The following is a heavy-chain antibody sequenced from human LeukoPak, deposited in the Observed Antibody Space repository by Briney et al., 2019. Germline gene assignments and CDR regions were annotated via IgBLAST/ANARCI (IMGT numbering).Heavy chain of an antibody. J-gene: IGHJ4*02. CDR1: GGIFRSYS. D-gene: IGHD3-9*01. V-gene: IGHV1-69*06. CDR2: IIPILETA. CDR3: ETGEGHSDILTDRSLYQ. Sequence: SVTVSCKASGGIFRSYSISWLRQAPGQGLERMGGIIPILETAEYSHKFRGRVTITADRSTPTVYMELSNLSSEDTAVYSCETGEGHSDILTDRSLYQWGQGTLVIVS.